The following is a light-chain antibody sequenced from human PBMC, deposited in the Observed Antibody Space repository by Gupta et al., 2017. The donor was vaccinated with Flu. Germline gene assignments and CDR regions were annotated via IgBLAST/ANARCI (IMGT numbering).Light chain of an antibody. J-gene: IGLJ3*02. Sequence: QSVLTQPPSASGTPRQGVTISCSGSNSNIGSHTVHWYQQLPGKAPKLLIHNNNERPSGVPERFSCPKSGTSAVLVINGRQSEDEADDFYAEWADSITSLCVFGGGTKL. CDR2: NNN. CDR1: NSNIGSHT. V-gene: IGLV1-44*01. CDR3: AEWADSITSLCV.